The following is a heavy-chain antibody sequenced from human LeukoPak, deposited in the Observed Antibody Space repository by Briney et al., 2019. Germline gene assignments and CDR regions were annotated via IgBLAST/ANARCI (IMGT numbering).Heavy chain of an antibody. CDR2: ISGSGGST. CDR3: AKGGVYGGNPGAGVLHY. Sequence: GGSLRLSCAASGFTFSTYAMSWVRQAPGKGLEWVSGISGSGGSTYHADSVKGRFTISRDNYKNTLYLQLNSLRAEDTAVYYCAKGGVYGGNPGAGVLHYWGQGTLVTVSS. D-gene: IGHD4-23*01. J-gene: IGHJ4*02. V-gene: IGHV3-23*01. CDR1: GFTFSTYA.